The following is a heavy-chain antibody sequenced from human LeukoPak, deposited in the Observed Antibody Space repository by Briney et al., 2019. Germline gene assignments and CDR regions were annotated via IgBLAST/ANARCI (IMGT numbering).Heavy chain of an antibody. D-gene: IGHD2-2*02. J-gene: IGHJ6*03. CDR2: INHSGST. V-gene: IGHV4-34*01. Sequence: SETLSLTCAVYGGSFSGYYWSWIRQPPGKGLEWIGEINHSGSTNYNPSLKSRVTISVDTSKNQFSLKLSSVTAADTAVYYCARGRIVVVPAAIIIKWYYYYYMDVWGKGTTATVSS. CDR3: ARGRIVVVPAAIIIKWYYYYYMDV. CDR1: GGSFSGYY.